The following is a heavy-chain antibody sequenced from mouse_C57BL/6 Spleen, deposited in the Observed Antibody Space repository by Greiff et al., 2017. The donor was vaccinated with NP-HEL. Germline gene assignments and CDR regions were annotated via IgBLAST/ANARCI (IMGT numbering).Heavy chain of an antibody. CDR3: ARPADYSWFAY. D-gene: IGHD1-1*01. V-gene: IGHV5-9*01. J-gene: IGHJ3*01. Sequence: EVMLVESGGGLVKPGGSLKLSCAASGFTFSSYTMSWVRQTPEKRLEWVATISGGGGNTYYTESVKGRVTISGDNAKNTLYLELSSLRSEDTALYYCARPADYSWFAYWGQGTLVTVSA. CDR1: GFTFSSYT. CDR2: ISGGGGNT.